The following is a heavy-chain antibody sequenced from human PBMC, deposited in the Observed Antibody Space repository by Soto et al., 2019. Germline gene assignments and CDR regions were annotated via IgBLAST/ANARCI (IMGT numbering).Heavy chain of an antibody. Sequence: SETLSLTCAVYGGSFRVYYWSWIRQPPGKGLEWIGEINHSGSTNYNPSLKSRVTISVDTSKNQFSLKLSSVTAADTAVYYCARGWVITMIVVVIGNWFDPWGQGTLVTVSS. D-gene: IGHD3-22*01. J-gene: IGHJ5*02. CDR3: ARGWVITMIVVVIGNWFDP. CDR2: INHSGST. V-gene: IGHV4-34*01. CDR1: GGSFRVYY.